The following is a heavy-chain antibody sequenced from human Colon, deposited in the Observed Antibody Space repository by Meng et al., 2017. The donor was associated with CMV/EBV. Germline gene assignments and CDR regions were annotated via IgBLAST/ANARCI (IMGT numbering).Heavy chain of an antibody. J-gene: IGHJ4*02. D-gene: IGHD3-16*01. CDR1: GASVNTGSYY. CDR2: IHYNGDTTA. Sequence: SETLSLTCTVSGASVNTGSYYWSWMRQSPGRGLEWLGYIHYNGDTTANYNPSLKSRINISLDTSRNQLSLQLTSVTAADTAVYYCARALRRGRGAYFDLWGQGTLVTVSS. V-gene: IGHV4-61*01. CDR3: ARALRRGRGAYFDL.